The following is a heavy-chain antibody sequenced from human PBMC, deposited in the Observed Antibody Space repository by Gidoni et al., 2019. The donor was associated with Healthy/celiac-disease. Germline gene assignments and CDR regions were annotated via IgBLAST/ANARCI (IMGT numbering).Heavy chain of an antibody. V-gene: IGHV4-34*01. J-gene: IGHJ4*02. D-gene: IGHD5-12*01. CDR3: ARISKSRPVDIVATIAFDY. CDR1: GGSFRGYY. Sequence: QVQLPQWGAGLLPPSEPLSLTCAVYGGSFRGYYWSWIRQPPGKGLEWIGEITHSGSTNYNPSLKSRVTISVDTSKNQFSLKLSSVTAADTAVYYCARISKSRPVDIVATIAFDYWGQGTLVTVSS. CDR2: ITHSGST.